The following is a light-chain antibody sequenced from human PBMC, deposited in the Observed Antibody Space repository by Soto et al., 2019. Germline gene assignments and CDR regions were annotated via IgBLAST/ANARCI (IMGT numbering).Light chain of an antibody. CDR1: QSVSSY. V-gene: IGKV3-11*01. Sequence: EIVLTQSPATLSLSPGERATLSCRASQSVSSYLAWYQQKPGQAPRLFIYDASNTATGVPARFSGSGSGTDFTLTISSLEPEDFAVYYCQQRSNWPPLTFGGGTKVEIK. J-gene: IGKJ4*01. CDR2: DAS. CDR3: QQRSNWPPLT.